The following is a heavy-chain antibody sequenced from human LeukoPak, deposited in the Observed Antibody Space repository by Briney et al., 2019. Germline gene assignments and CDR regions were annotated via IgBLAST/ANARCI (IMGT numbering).Heavy chain of an antibody. CDR2: FYSGCST. D-gene: IGHD6-19*01. CDR1: WFTVSSNY. CDR3: ARDLYHSSGWYPYYYYYGMDV. V-gene: IGHV3-53*01. Sequence: GGSLSLSWAASWFTVSSNYVSWLRQAPGRGVEWVSVFYSGCSTYYADSVKGRFTISGDNSNNTPYLHMNSLRAEDTAVYYCARDLYHSSGWYPYYYYYGMDVWGQGTTVTVSS. J-gene: IGHJ6*02.